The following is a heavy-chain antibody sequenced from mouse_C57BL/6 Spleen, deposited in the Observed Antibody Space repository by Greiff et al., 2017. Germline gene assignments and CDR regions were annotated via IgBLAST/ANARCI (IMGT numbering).Heavy chain of an antibody. CDR3: ARGDYYGSSYITGAMDY. Sequence: QVQLQQSGAELVKPGASVKMSCKASGYTFTSYWITWVKQRPGQGLEWIGDIYPGSGSTNYNEKFKSKATLTVDTSSSTAYMQLSSLTSEDSAVYYCARGDYYGSSYITGAMDYWGQGTSVTVSS. CDR1: GYTFTSYW. J-gene: IGHJ4*01. CDR2: IYPGSGST. D-gene: IGHD1-1*01. V-gene: IGHV1-55*01.